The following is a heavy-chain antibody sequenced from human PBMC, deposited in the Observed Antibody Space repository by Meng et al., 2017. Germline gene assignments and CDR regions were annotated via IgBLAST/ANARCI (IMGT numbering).Heavy chain of an antibody. V-gene: IGHV3-21*01. J-gene: IGHJ4*02. Sequence: VWRVVCRGGLFKPGGYMKPSCAASGLCFSSYSRDWVRQAPGKGLEWVSSISSSSSYIYYADSVKGRFTISRDNAKNSLYLQMNSLRAEDTAVYYCASALGRPYWGQGTLVTVSS. D-gene: IGHD3-16*01. CDR2: ISSSSSYI. CDR1: GLCFSSYS. CDR3: ASALGRPY.